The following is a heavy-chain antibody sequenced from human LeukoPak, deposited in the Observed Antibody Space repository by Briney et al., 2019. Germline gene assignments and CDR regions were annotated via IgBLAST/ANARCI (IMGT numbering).Heavy chain of an antibody. V-gene: IGHV3-74*01. Sequence: PWGSLRLSCAAPGFTFSGSWMPWVRQAQGNGLLWVSRINSDGSSTSYADSVKGRFTISRDNAKNTLYLQMNSLRAEDTAVYYCARGVNDFWSGSDFDYWGQGTLVTVSS. CDR2: INSDGSST. J-gene: IGHJ4*02. D-gene: IGHD3-3*01. CDR3: ARGVNDFWSGSDFDY. CDR1: GFTFSGSW.